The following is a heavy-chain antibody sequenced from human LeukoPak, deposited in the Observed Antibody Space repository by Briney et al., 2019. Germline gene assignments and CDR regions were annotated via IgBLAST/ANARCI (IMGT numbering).Heavy chain of an antibody. V-gene: IGHV4-34*01. CDR2: INHSGST. J-gene: IGHJ6*03. Sequence: KPSETLSLTCAVYGGSFSGYNWSWIRKPPGEWQEWIGEINHSGSTNYNPSLKSRVTISVDTSKNQFSLKLSSATAADTAVYYCAREGWELRTYYYYMDVWGKGTTVTVSS. CDR1: GGSFSGYN. CDR3: AREGWELRTYYYYMDV. D-gene: IGHD1-26*01.